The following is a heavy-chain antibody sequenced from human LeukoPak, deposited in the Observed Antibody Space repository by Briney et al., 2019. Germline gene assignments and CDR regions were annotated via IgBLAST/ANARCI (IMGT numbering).Heavy chain of an antibody. Sequence: ASVKVSCTASGGTFNNYAISWVRQAPGQGLEWMGWINTYNSHTNYAQKLQGRVTMTTDTSTTTAYMELRSLRSDDTAVYYCARGSPHDYWGQGTLVTVSS. CDR2: INTYNSHT. CDR1: GGTFNNYA. V-gene: IGHV1-18*01. CDR3: ARGSPHDY. J-gene: IGHJ4*02.